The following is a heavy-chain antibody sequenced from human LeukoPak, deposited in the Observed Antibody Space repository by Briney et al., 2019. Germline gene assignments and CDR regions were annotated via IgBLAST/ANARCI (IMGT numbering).Heavy chain of an antibody. CDR1: GFTFTKNS. Sequence: GGSLRLSCAASGFTFTKNSMTWVRQAPGRGLECVSYICSSSNTIYYADSVTGRFTISIDNAKNSLYLQMDGLRDEDTAVYDCARVGNYRSHDYGMDVWGQGTTVSVSS. D-gene: IGHD5-24*01. V-gene: IGHV3-48*02. CDR2: ICSSSNTI. J-gene: IGHJ6*02. CDR3: ARVGNYRSHDYGMDV.